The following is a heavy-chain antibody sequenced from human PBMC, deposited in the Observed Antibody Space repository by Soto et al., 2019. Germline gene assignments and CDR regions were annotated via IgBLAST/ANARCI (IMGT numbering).Heavy chain of an antibody. V-gene: IGHV4-31*03. CDR3: ARDQFGYGDFEY. Sequence: ASETLSLTCTVSGGSISSGGYYWSWIRQRHWLGLEWIVYIYYSGSTYYNPSLTSRVTISVDTSKNQFSLKLSSVTAADTALYYCARDQFGYGDFEYWGQGTLVTVSS. CDR2: IYYSGST. CDR1: GGSISSGGYY. D-gene: IGHD4-17*01. J-gene: IGHJ4*02.